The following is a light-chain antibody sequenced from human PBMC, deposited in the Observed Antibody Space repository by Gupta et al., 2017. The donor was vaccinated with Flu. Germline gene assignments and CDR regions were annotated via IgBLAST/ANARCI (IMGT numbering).Light chain of an antibody. V-gene: IGLV1-47*01. CDR1: SSNIGSNY. CDR3: AAWDDSLSGSYV. Sequence: SVLTQPPSPSRAPGPGVTISCSGSSSNIGSNYVYWYQQLPGTAPKLLIYRNNQRPSGVPDRFSGSKSGTSASLAISGLRSEDEADYYCAAWDDSLSGSYVFGTGTKVTVL. J-gene: IGLJ1*01. CDR2: RNN.